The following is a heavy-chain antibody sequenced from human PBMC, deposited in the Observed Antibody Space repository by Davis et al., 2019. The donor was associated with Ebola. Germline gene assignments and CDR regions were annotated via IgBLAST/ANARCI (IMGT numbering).Heavy chain of an antibody. J-gene: IGHJ6*02. Sequence: SETLSLTCAVYGGSFSGYYWSWIRQPPGKGLEWIGEINHSGSTNYNPSLKSRVTIPVDTSKNQFSVKLSSVTAADTAVYYCVRGKMYWPEWELLYYYGMDVWGQGTTVTVSS. D-gene: IGHD1-26*01. CDR1: GGSFSGYY. CDR3: VRGKMYWPEWELLYYYGMDV. V-gene: IGHV4-34*01. CDR2: INHSGST.